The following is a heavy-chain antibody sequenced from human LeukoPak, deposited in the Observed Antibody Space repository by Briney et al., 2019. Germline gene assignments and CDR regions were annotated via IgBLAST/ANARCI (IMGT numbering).Heavy chain of an antibody. CDR2: ISGGSSYT. D-gene: IGHD5-24*01. V-gene: IGHV3-11*05. CDR1: GFTFSDYY. J-gene: IGHJ4*02. CDR3: AKDIRDGYNFDY. Sequence: GGSLRLSCAASGFTFSDYYMTWIRQAPGKGLEWVSYISGGSSYTNYANSVKGRFTISRDNSKNSLYLQMNSLRTEDTALYYCAKDIRDGYNFDYWGQGTLVTVSS.